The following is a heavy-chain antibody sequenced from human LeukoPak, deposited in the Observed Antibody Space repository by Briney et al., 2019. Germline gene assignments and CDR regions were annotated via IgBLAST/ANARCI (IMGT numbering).Heavy chain of an antibody. D-gene: IGHD3-22*01. CDR1: GFTFSSYA. J-gene: IGHJ3*02. CDR3: AREADYYDSSGYGAFDI. CDR2: ISYDGSNK. Sequence: GGSLRLSCAASGFTFSSYAMHWVRQAPGKGLEWVAVISYDGSNKYYADSVKGRFTISRDNSKNTLYLQMNSLRAEDTAVYYCAREADYYDSSGYGAFDIWGQGTMVTVSS. V-gene: IGHV3-30-3*01.